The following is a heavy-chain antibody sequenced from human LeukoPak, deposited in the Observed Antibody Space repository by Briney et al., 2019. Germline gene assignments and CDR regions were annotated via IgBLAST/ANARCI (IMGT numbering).Heavy chain of an antibody. CDR3: AKEVADYGDYGTTGFDY. D-gene: IGHD4-17*01. V-gene: IGHV3-9*01. CDR2: ISWNSGSI. Sequence: GGSLRLSCAASGFTFDDYAMHWVRQAPGKGLEWVSGISWNSGSIGYADSVKGRFTISRDDAKNSLYLQMNSLRAEDTAVYYCAKEVADYGDYGTTGFDYWGQGTLVTVSS. J-gene: IGHJ4*02. CDR1: GFTFDDYA.